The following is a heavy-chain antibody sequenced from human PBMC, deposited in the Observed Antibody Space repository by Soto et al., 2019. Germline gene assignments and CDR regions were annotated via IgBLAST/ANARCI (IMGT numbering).Heavy chain of an antibody. CDR2: ISNDGSNK. J-gene: IGHJ4*02. D-gene: IGHD1-7*01. CDR3: ANWNYPEAD. Sequence: QAQLVESGGGVVQPGKSLRLSCAASGFTFNTYGMHWVRQAPGKGPEWVAVISNDGSNKYYADSVKGRFTISRENSKNTLYLQMNSLRAEHTAVYYCANWNYPEADWGLGTLVTVSS. CDR1: GFTFNTYG. V-gene: IGHV3-30*18.